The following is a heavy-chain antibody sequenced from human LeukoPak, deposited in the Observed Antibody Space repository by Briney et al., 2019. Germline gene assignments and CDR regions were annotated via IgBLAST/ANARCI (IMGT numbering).Heavy chain of an antibody. J-gene: IGHJ5*02. CDR2: IYYTGRT. D-gene: IGHD2-15*01. V-gene: IGHV4-59*01. CDR3: ARDAGGDCSGGSCYSLGH. Sequence: NPSETLSLTCTVSGDSIRSYYWNWIRQPPGKGLEWIGYIYYTGRTNYNPSLKSRVTISVDTSKNQFSLKLSAVTAADTAVYYCARDAGGDCSGGSCYSLGHWGQGTLVTVSS. CDR1: GDSIRSYY.